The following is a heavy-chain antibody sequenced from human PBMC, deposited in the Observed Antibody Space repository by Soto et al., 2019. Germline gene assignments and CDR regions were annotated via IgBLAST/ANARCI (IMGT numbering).Heavy chain of an antibody. CDR1: GGSISSGGYS. CDR2: IYHSGST. J-gene: IGHJ4*02. Sequence: AVSGGSISSGGYSWSWIRQPPGKGLEWIGYIYHSGSTYYNPSLKSRVTISVDRSKNQFSLKLSSVTAADTAVYYCARVRDPNYGDYYFDYWGQGTLVTVSS. CDR3: ARVRDPNYGDYYFDY. V-gene: IGHV4-30-2*01. D-gene: IGHD4-17*01.